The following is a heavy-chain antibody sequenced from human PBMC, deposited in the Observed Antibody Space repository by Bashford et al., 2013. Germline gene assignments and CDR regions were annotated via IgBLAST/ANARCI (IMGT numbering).Heavy chain of an antibody. D-gene: IGHD6-13*01. CDR3: GRNSPSRSSTLGWYFDL. J-gene: IGHJ2*01. V-gene: IGHV1-18*01. CDR1: GYIFTTYG. Sequence: ASVKVSCKASGYIFTTYGISWVRQAPGQGLEWMGWISAYNGDTNYAQKFQGRVAMTTDTSTSTAYMELRSLRSDDTAVYYCGRNSPSRSSTLGWYFDLVGPW. CDR2: ISAYNGDT.